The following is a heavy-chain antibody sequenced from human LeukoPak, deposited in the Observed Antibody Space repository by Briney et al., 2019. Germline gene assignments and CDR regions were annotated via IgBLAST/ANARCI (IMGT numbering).Heavy chain of an antibody. CDR2: INPNSGGT. V-gene: IGHV1-2*02. D-gene: IGHD3-22*01. J-gene: IGHJ4*02. Sequence: GASVKVSCKASGYTFTGYYMHWVRQAPGQGLEWMGWINPNSGGTNYAQKFQGRVTMTRDTSISTAYMELSRLRSDDTAVYYCARGGDAHLYYYDSSGYFGIVDYWGQGTLVTVSS. CDR1: GYTFTGYY. CDR3: ARGGDAHLYYYDSSGYFGIVDY.